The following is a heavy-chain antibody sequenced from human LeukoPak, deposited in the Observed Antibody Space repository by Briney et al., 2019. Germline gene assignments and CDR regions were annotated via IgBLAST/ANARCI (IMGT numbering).Heavy chain of an antibody. D-gene: IGHD6-13*01. CDR2: INTNTGNP. Sequence: ASVKVSCKASGYTFTSYAVYWLRQAPGQGLEWMGWINTNTGNPTYAQGFTGRFVFSLDTSVSTAYLQISSLKAEDTAVYYCARDLGSSWRDYWGQGTLVTVSS. CDR1: GYTFTSYA. J-gene: IGHJ4*02. CDR3: ARDLGSSWRDY. V-gene: IGHV7-4-1*02.